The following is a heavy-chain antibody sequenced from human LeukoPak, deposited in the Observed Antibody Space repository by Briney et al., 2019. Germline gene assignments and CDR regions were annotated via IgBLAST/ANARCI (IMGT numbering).Heavy chain of an antibody. Sequence: PSETLSLTCTVSGGSIISSDYHWGWVRQPPGKGLEWIGTISYSGNTDYNPSLRSRVTISVETSNNQFSLRLGSVTAADTAIYHCARHCCSAPSKRVFDIWGQGTMVTVSS. CDR2: ISYSGNT. CDR3: ARHCCSAPSKRVFDI. J-gene: IGHJ3*02. V-gene: IGHV4-39*01. D-gene: IGHD2-15*01. CDR1: GGSIISSDYH.